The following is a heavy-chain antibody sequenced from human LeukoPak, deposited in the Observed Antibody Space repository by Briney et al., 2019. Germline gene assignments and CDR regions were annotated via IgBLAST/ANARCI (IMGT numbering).Heavy chain of an antibody. CDR3: ARGMVYSRKRIYYYYMDV. V-gene: IGHV1-69*05. D-gene: IGHD2-8*01. Sequence: SVKASCKASGGTFSSYAISWVRQAPGQGLEWMGGIIPIFGTANYAQKFQGRVAITTDESTSTAYMELSSLRSEDTAVYYCARGMVYSRKRIYYYYMDVWGKGTTVTVSS. CDR1: GGTFSSYA. CDR2: IIPIFGTA. J-gene: IGHJ6*03.